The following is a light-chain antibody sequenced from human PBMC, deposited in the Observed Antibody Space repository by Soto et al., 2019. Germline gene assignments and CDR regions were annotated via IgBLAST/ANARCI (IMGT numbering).Light chain of an antibody. V-gene: IGKV1-5*03. J-gene: IGKJ2*01. CDR2: KTS. Sequence: DVQMTQSPSSLSPSVGDRVTITCRASQSFNTWLAWYQQKPGKAPKLLIYKTSILESGVPSRFSGSGSGTEFTLTISSLQPEDSANYYCQQYNSYPYTFGQGTKLEIK. CDR1: QSFNTW. CDR3: QQYNSYPYT.